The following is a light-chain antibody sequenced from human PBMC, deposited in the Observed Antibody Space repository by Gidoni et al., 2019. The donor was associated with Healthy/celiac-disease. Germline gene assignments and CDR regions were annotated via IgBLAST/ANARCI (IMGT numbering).Light chain of an antibody. CDR2: AAS. Sequence: IQLTHSPSSPSASVGDIVTITRRASQGISSYLACYQQKPGKAPKLLIYAASTLQSGVPSRFSGSGSGTDFTFTISSLQPEDFATYYCQQHNSYLITFGQGTRLEIK. V-gene: IGKV1-9*01. CDR1: QGISSY. CDR3: QQHNSYLIT. J-gene: IGKJ5*01.